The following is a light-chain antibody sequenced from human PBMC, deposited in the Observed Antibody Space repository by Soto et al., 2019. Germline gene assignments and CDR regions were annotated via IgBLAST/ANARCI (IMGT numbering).Light chain of an antibody. J-gene: IGLJ2*01. Sequence: QSALTQPASVSGSPGQSITISCTGTSSDVGAYNYVSWYQQHPGKAPKLMIYDVSNRPSGVSIRFSGSKSGDTASLTISGLQAEDEADYYCSSYTSSSTLVFGGGTKVTVL. CDR2: DVS. V-gene: IGLV2-14*01. CDR1: SSDVGAYNY. CDR3: SSYTSSSTLV.